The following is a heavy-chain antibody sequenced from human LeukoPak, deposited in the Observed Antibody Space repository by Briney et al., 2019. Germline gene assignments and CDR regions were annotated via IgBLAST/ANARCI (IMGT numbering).Heavy chain of an antibody. J-gene: IGHJ5*02. CDR2: IYHSGST. D-gene: IGHD4-11*01. CDR3: AGEGVTST. Sequence: SETLSLTCAVSGGSISSGGYSWSWIRQPPGKGLEWIGYIYHSGSTYYNPSLKSRVTISVDTSKNQFSLKLSSVTAADTAVYYCAGEGVTSTWGQGTLVTVSS. V-gene: IGHV4-30-2*05. CDR1: GGSISSGGYS.